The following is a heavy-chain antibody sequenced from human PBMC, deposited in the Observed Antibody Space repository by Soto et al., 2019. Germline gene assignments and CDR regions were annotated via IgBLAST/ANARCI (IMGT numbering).Heavy chain of an antibody. V-gene: IGHV5-51*01. D-gene: IGHD2-2*02. CDR1: GYSFTSYW. J-gene: IGHJ6*02. Sequence: GEALKISCKGSGYSFTSYWIGWVRQMPGKGLEWMGIIYPGDSDNRYSPSFQGPVTTSAAKSISTAYLQWSILKASDTAMYYCSRQGCSTTSSYTTAPRSLYYYYYGMDVWRQGTAVTVSS. CDR3: SRQGCSTTSSYTTAPRSLYYYYYGMDV. CDR2: IYPGDSDN.